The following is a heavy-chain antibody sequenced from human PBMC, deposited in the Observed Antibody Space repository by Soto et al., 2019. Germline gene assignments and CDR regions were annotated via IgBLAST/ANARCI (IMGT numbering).Heavy chain of an antibody. J-gene: IGHJ4*02. CDR1: GFTFSSYA. Sequence: EVQLLESGGGLVQPGGSLRLSCAASGFTFSSYAMSWVRQAPGKGLEWVSAISGSGGSTYYADSVKGRFTISRDNSKNTLYLQMNSLRAEDTAVYYCAKNPIVVVVAARSFFDYWGQGTLVTVSS. CDR3: AKNPIVVVVAARSFFDY. D-gene: IGHD2-15*01. CDR2: ISGSGGST. V-gene: IGHV3-23*01.